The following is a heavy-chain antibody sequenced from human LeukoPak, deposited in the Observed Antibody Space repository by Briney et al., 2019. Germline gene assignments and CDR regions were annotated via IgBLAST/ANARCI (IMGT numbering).Heavy chain of an antibody. Sequence: PSETLSLTCTVSGYSISRGNHWGWIRQPPGKGLEWIGSIYHNGSTYYNPSLKSRVTISVDTSKNQFSLKLTSVTAADTAVYYCARYSSSWFDYWGQGTLVTVSS. D-gene: IGHD6-13*01. J-gene: IGHJ5*01. CDR3: ARYSSSWFDY. CDR1: GYSISRGNH. CDR2: IYHNGST. V-gene: IGHV4-38-2*02.